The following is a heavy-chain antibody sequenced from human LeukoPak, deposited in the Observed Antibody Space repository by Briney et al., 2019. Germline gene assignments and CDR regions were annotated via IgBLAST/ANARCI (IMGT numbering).Heavy chain of an antibody. D-gene: IGHD3-10*01. J-gene: IGHJ4*02. CDR3: ARQLLWFGEFVGYFDY. CDR2: ISSSGSTI. CDR1: GFTFSSYE. Sequence: GRSLRLSCAASGFTFSSYEMNWVRQAPGKGLEWVSYISSSGSTIYYADSVKGRFTISRDNAKNSLYLQMNSLRAEDTAVYYCARQLLWFGEFVGYFDYWGQGTLVTVSS. V-gene: IGHV3-48*03.